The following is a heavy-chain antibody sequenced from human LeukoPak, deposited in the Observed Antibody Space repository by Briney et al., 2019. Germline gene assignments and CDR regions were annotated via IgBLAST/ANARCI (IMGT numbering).Heavy chain of an antibody. CDR1: GYSFTSYW. D-gene: IGHD6-19*01. J-gene: IGHJ5*02. CDR3: ARLRHSSGWEPENWFDP. CDR2: IYPGDSDT. Sequence: GESLKISCKGSGYSFTSYWIGWVRQMPGKGLEWMGIIYPGDSDTRYSSSFQGQVTISADKSISTAYLQWSSLKASDTAMYYCARLRHSSGWEPENWFDPWGQGTLVTVSS. V-gene: IGHV5-51*01.